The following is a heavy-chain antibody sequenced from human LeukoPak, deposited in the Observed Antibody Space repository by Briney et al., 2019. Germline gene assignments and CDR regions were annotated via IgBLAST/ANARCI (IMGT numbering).Heavy chain of an antibody. CDR3: ARREYCGGTSCYSAALDF. Sequence: PSETLSLTCTVSGGSISGYFWGWIRQSPGKGLEWIGYIFYSGFTNYNPSLKSRVTISVDTSKNQFSPKLTSVTAADTAVYFCARREYCGGTSCYSAALDFWGQGILVTVSS. J-gene: IGHJ4*02. CDR2: IFYSGFT. D-gene: IGHD2-15*01. CDR1: GGSISGYF. V-gene: IGHV4-59*08.